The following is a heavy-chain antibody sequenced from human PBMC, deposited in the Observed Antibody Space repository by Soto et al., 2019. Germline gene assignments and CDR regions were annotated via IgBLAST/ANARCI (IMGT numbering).Heavy chain of an antibody. CDR2: IYYSGST. V-gene: IGHV4-31*03. CDR3: ARDLIDGYFDV. CDR1: GGSINSGAYY. J-gene: IGHJ4*02. Sequence: SETLSLTCTVSGGSINSGAYYWSWIRQHPGKGLEWIGYIYYSGSTYYNPSLKSRVTISVDTSKNQFSLKLSSVTAADTAVYYCARDLIDGYFDVSGQGTRVTVSS.